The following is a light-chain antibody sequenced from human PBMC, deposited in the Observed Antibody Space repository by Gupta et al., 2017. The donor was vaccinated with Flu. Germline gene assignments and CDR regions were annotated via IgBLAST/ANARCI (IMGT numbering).Light chain of an antibody. CDR2: DAS. J-gene: IGKJ5*01. CDR1: QSIGVD. V-gene: IGKV3-15*01. CDR3: QQFNNWPLT. Sequence: GEGVTLSCRASQSIGVDLAWYQQKHGQPPRPLIYDASFRASGVPIRFRAGGSETEFTLTINSLQPEDFAVYFCQQFNNWPLTFGQGTRLDIK.